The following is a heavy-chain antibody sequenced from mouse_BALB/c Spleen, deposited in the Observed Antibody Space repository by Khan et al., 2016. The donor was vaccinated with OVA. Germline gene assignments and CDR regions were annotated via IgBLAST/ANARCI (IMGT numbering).Heavy chain of an antibody. Sequence: QVQLQQSGAELVRPGTSVKMSCKAAGYTFTNYWIGWVKQRPGHGLEWIGDIYPGGGYTNYNEKFKGKATLTADTSSSTAYMQLSSLTSGDSVMDYAARSGAARDTWDYFDYWGQGTTRTVSS. CDR1: GYTFTNYW. CDR2: IYPGGGYT. V-gene: IGHV1-63*02. J-gene: IGHJ2*01. CDR3: ARSGAARDTWDYFDY. D-gene: IGHD3-1*01.